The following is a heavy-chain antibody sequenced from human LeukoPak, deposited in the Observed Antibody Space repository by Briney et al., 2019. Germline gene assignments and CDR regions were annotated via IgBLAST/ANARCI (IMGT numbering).Heavy chain of an antibody. CDR2: IIPIFGTA. J-gene: IGHJ4*02. V-gene: IGHV1-69*05. Sequence: GASVKVSCKASGGTFSSYAISWVQQAPGQGLEWMGGIIPIFGTANYAQKFQGRVTITTDESTSTAYMELSSLRSEDTAVYYCARGLCSSTSCRRLSQWAVFDYWGQGTLVTVSS. CDR1: GGTFSSYA. CDR3: ARGLCSSTSCRRLSQWAVFDY. D-gene: IGHD2-2*01.